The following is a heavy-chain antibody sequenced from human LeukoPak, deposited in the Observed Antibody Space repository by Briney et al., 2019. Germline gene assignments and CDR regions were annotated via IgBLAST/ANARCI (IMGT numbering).Heavy chain of an antibody. CDR3: ARGDIVATKNAMELNFDY. J-gene: IGHJ4*02. CDR2: IKQDGSEK. V-gene: IGHV3-7*01. Sequence: GGSLRLSCAASGFTFSNAWMSWVRRAPGKGLEWVANIKQDGSEKYYVDSVKGRFTISRDNAKNSLYLQMNSLRAEDTAVYYCARGDIVATKNAMELNFDYWGQGTLVTVSS. CDR1: GFTFSNAW. D-gene: IGHD5-12*01.